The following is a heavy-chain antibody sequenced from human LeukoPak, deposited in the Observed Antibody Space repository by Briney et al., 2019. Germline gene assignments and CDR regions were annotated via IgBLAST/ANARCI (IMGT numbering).Heavy chain of an antibody. CDR3: ATHRYSEWPRAFDI. V-gene: IGHV4-59*08. CDR2: IYYTGST. D-gene: IGHD1-1*01. CDR1: GGSISTYY. Sequence: SETLSLTCTVSGGSISTYYWSWIRQPPGKGLEWIGYIYYTGSTKYNPSLKSRVTISVDTSKNQFSLKLSSVTAADTAVYYCATHRYSEWPRAFDIWGQGTMVTVSS. J-gene: IGHJ3*02.